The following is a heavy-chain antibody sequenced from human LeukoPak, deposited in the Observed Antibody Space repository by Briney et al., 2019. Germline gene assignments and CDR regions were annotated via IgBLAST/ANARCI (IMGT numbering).Heavy chain of an antibody. CDR3: ARDQRGTIFGGYYYYMDV. CDR2: IYTSGST. D-gene: IGHD3-3*01. V-gene: IGHV4-61*02. Sequence: PSETLSLTCTVSGGSISSGSYYWSWIRQPAGKGLEWIGRIYTSGSTNYNPSLKSRVTISVDTSKNQFSLKLSSVTAADTAVYYCARDQRGTIFGGYYYYMDVWAKGPRSPSP. CDR1: GGSISSGSYY. J-gene: IGHJ6*03.